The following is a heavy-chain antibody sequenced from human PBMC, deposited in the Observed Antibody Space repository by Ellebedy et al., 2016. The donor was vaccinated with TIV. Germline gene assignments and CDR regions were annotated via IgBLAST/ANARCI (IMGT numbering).Heavy chain of an antibody. J-gene: IGHJ6*02. V-gene: IGHV3-11*01. D-gene: IGHD3-9*01. CDR1: GFTFSDYY. CDR2: ITNTCSTT. Sequence: PGGSLRLSCAASGFTFSDYYMSWVRQAPGKGLEWVSYITNTCSTTYYADSVKGRFTVARDNAKNSLYLQMNSLRSEDTAVYYCGRAREPGYFAYYYYGMDVWGQGTTVTVSS. CDR3: GRAREPGYFAYYYYGMDV.